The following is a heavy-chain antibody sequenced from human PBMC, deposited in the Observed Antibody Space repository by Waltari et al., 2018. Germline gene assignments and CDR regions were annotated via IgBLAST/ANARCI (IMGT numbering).Heavy chain of an antibody. J-gene: IGHJ2*01. V-gene: IGHV3-74*01. D-gene: IGHD4-17*01. CDR2: SNSDGSST. CDR1: GFTYSMYW. CDR3: ARGARRTTVTTGWWYFDL. Sequence: EGQLVESGGGLVQPGGSLRLSCAAAGFTYSMYWMHWVRQAPGKGLVWVSRSNSDGSSTSYADSVTGRFTISKDNAKNTVYLQMNSLRAEDTAIYYCARGARRTTVTTGWWYFDLWGRGTLVTVSS.